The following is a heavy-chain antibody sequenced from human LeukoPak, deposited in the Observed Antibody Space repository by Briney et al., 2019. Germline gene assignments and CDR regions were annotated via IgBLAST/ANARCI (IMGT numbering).Heavy chain of an antibody. CDR1: GYTFTDYY. V-gene: IGHV1-2*02. Sequence: GASVKVSCKASGYTFTDYYIHWVRQAPGQGLEWMGWINPDSGVTNYVQDFQGRVTMTRDKSTGIAHMELSRLTSDDTAVYYCERRYCSSSNCYESDNWFDPWGQGTLVTVSS. CDR2: INPDSGVT. J-gene: IGHJ5*02. CDR3: ERRYCSSSNCYESDNWFDP. D-gene: IGHD2-2*01.